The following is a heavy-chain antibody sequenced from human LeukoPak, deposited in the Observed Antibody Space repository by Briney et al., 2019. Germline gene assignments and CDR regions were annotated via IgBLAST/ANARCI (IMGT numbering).Heavy chain of an antibody. J-gene: IGHJ4*02. CDR3: ARSHIAARSKSFDF. CDR2: IGNAGSTI. V-gene: IGHV3-48*03. D-gene: IGHD6-6*01. Sequence: PGGSLRLSCAASGFTFSSYEMNWVRKAPGKGLEWVSYIGNAGSTIYYADSVKGRFTISRDNAKNSLYLQMNSLRAEDTAVYYCARSHIAARSKSFDFWGQGTLVTVSS. CDR1: GFTFSSYE.